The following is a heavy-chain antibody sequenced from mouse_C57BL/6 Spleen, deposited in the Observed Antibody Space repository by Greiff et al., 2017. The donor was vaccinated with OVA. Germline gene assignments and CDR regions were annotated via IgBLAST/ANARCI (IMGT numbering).Heavy chain of an antibody. D-gene: IGHD2-3*01. CDR1: GYTFTSYW. V-gene: IGHV1-52*01. J-gene: IGHJ2*01. CDR2: IDPSDSET. Sequence: VQLQQPGAELVRPGSSVKLSCKASGYTFTSYWMHWVKQRPIQGLEWIGNIDPSDSETHYNQKFKDKATLTVDKSSSTASMQLSSLTSEDSAVYYCARVEGYYLYFDYWGQGTTLTVSS. CDR3: ARVEGYYLYFDY.